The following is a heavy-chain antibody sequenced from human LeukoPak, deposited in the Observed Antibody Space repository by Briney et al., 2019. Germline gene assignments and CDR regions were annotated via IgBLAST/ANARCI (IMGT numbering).Heavy chain of an antibody. D-gene: IGHD1-26*01. CDR2: IRQDGGLK. V-gene: IGHV3-7*01. CDR3: AREIVGAIKSYFDY. CDR1: GFTVSSNY. Sequence: GGSLRLSCAASGFTVSSNYMSWVRQAPGKGLEWVANIRQDGGLKHCVDSVKGRFTISRDNAENSLYLQMNSLRAEDTAVYYCAREIVGAIKSYFDYWGQGTLVTASS. J-gene: IGHJ4*02.